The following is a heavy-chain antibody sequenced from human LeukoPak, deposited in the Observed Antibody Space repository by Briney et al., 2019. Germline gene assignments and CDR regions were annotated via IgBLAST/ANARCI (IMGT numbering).Heavy chain of an antibody. Sequence: GASVKVSCKASGYTFTGYYMHWVRQAPGQGLEWMGWINSNSGGTNYAQKFQGRVTMTRDTSISTAYMELSRLRSDDTAVYYCAREGRQQLVRLSPWFDPWGQGTLVTVSS. V-gene: IGHV1-2*02. CDR2: INSNSGGT. CDR1: GYTFTGYY. D-gene: IGHD6-13*01. J-gene: IGHJ5*02. CDR3: AREGRQQLVRLSPWFDP.